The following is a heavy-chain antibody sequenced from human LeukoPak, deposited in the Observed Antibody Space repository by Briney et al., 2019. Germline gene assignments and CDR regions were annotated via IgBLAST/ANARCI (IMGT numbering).Heavy chain of an antibody. D-gene: IGHD2-2*01. CDR3: AKSSSTRSEDFQH. CDR2: ISGSGGST. Sequence: GGSLRLSCAASGFTVSSNYMSWVRQAPGKGLEWVSGISGSGGSTYYADSVKGRFTISRDNSKNTLYLQMNSLRAEDTAVYYCAKSSSTRSEDFQHWGQGTLVTVSS. V-gene: IGHV3-23*01. CDR1: GFTVSSNY. J-gene: IGHJ1*01.